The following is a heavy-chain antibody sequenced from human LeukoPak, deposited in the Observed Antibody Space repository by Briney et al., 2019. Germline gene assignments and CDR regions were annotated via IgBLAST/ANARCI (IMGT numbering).Heavy chain of an antibody. CDR3: AKGLYGSGSSPFDY. J-gene: IGHJ4*02. CDR1: GFTFSSYA. Sequence: GGSLRLSCAASGFTFSSYAMSWVRQAPGKGLEWVSAISGSGGSTYYADSVKGRLTISRDNSKNTLYLQMNSLRAEDTAVYYCAKGLYGSGSSPFDYWGQGTLVTVSS. D-gene: IGHD3-10*01. CDR2: ISGSGGST. V-gene: IGHV3-23*01.